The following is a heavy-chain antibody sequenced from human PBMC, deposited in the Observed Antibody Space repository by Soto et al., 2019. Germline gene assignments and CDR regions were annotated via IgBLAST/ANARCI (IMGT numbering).Heavy chain of an antibody. Sequence: EVQLVESGGGLVQPGRSLRLSCAASGFMFDDFAMHWVRQAPGKGLEGVSGISWNSGDVAYADSVKGRFTISRDNAKHSLYLHLNSLRPEDTALYYCANAPHVVTHWFDAWGQGTLVTVSS. CDR1: GFMFDDFA. J-gene: IGHJ5*02. CDR3: ANAPHVVTHWFDA. D-gene: IGHD3-22*01. CDR2: ISWNSGDV. V-gene: IGHV3-9*01.